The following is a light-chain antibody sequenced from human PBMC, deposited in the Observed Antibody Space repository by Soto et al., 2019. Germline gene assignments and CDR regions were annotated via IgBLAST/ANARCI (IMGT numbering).Light chain of an antibody. Sequence: AIQLTQSPSSLSASVGDRVTITCRASQGVGSSLAWYQQKPGTAPKLLIYDASSLESGVPSRFSGSGSGTDFTLTITSLQPEDFATYYCQQFITYPVTFGPGTKVDIK. CDR3: QQFITYPVT. CDR1: QGVGSS. J-gene: IGKJ3*01. CDR2: DAS. V-gene: IGKV1-13*02.